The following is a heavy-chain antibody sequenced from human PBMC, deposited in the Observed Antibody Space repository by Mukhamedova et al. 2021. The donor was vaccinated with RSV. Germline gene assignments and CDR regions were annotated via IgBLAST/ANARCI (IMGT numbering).Heavy chain of an antibody. D-gene: IGHD6-19*01. V-gene: IGHV4-59*09. J-gene: IGHJ4*02. Sequence: SLKSRVTVSLDTSSNQFSLTLSSVTAADTAVYYCARGGWTYSFDSWGQGTLVTVSS. CDR3: ARGGWTYSFDS.